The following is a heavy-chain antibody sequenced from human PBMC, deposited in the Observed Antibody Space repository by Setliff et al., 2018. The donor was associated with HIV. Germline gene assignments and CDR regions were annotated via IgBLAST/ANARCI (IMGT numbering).Heavy chain of an antibody. J-gene: IGHJ4*02. D-gene: IGHD2-15*01. V-gene: IGHV1-2*02. CDR3: ARGGGYLVVVAASDY. CDR2: INPNSGGT. Sequence: ASVKVSCKASGYTFTGYYMHWVRQAPGQGLEWMGWINPNSGGTNYAQKFQGRVTMTRDTSISTAYMELSRLRSDDTAVYYCARGGGYLVVVAASDYWGQGTLVTVSS. CDR1: GYTFTGYY.